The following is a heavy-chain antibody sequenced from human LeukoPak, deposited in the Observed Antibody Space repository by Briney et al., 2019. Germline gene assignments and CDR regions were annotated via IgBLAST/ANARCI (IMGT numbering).Heavy chain of an antibody. CDR2: IYPGDSDT. Sequence: GESLKISCKGSGYSFTSCWIGWVRQMPGKGLEWMGIIYPGDSDTRYSPSFQGQVTISADKSISTAYLQWSSLKASDTAMYYCATLRMGDYYDSSGYYDYWGQGTLVTVSS. CDR3: ATLRMGDYYDSSGYYDY. D-gene: IGHD3-22*01. V-gene: IGHV5-51*01. CDR1: GYSFTSCW. J-gene: IGHJ4*02.